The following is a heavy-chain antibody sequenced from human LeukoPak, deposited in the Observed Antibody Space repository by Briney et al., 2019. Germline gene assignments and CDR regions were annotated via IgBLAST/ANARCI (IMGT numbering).Heavy chain of an antibody. D-gene: IGHD6-19*01. CDR1: GYTFTSYY. V-gene: IGHV1-69*02. J-gene: IGHJ4*02. CDR2: IIPILDIA. CDR3: ARSKAVAGVYYFDY. Sequence: ASVKVSCKASGYTFTSYYMHWVRQAPGQGLEWMGRIIPILDIANYAQKFQGRVTITADKSTSTAYMELSSLRSEDTAVYYCARSKAVAGVYYFDYWGQGTLVTVSS.